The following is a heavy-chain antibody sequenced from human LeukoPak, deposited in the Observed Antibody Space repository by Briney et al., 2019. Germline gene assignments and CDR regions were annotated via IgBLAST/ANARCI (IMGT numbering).Heavy chain of an antibody. CDR1: GFTFNSYA. V-gene: IGHV3-23*01. D-gene: IGHD6-13*01. J-gene: IGHJ4*02. Sequence: GGSLRLSCAASGFTFNSYATSWVRQAPGKGLEWVSTISTSGGSTYYADSVKGRFTISRDNSKNTLYLQMNSLRAEDTAVYYCARDLLRRQQLTGFGYWGQGTLVTVSS. CDR3: ARDLLRRQQLTGFGY. CDR2: ISTSGGST.